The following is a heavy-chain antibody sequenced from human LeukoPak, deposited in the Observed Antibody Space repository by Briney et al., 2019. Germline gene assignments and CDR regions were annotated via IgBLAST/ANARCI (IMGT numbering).Heavy chain of an antibody. CDR1: GGSISGYY. CDR2: IYYTGTT. J-gene: IGHJ4*02. Sequence: SPSETLSLTCTVSGGSISGYYWTWIRQPPGEALEYIGCIYYTGTTNYNPSLNSRVTISVDTSKNQFALKLSSVTAADTAVYYCARAVGGVGLDYWGQGTLVTVSS. CDR3: ARAVGGVGLDY. V-gene: IGHV4-59*01. D-gene: IGHD3-16*01.